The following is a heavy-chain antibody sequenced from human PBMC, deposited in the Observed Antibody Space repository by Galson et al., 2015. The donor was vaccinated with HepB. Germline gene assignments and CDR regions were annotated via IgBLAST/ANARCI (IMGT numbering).Heavy chain of an antibody. V-gene: IGHV1-46*01. D-gene: IGHD2-21*02. CDR2: INPSGGST. CDR1: GYTFTSHY. J-gene: IGHJ4*02. Sequence: SVKVSCKASGYTFTSHYMHWVRQAPGQGLEWMGIINPSGGSTSYAQKFQGRVTMTRDTSTSTVYMELSSLRSEDTAVYYCARGRLAYCGGDCYSFDYWGQGTLVTVS. CDR3: ARGRLAYCGGDCYSFDY.